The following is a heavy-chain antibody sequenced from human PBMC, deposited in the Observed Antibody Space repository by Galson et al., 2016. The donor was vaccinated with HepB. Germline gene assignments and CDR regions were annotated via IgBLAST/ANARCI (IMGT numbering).Heavy chain of an antibody. D-gene: IGHD5-12*01. CDR2: VSGSGGT. J-gene: IGHJ4*02. CDR3: TKGRGAGYNGKEWNFEY. V-gene: IGHV3-23*01. Sequence: SWVRQVPGKGLEWVSSVSGSGGTSYADSVKGRFTISRDNSKNTLYLQMNSLRVEDTAVYYCTKGRGAGYNGKEWNFEYWGQGILVTVSS.